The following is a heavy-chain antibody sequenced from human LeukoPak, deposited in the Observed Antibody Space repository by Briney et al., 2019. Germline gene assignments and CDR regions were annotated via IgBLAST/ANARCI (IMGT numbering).Heavy chain of an antibody. V-gene: IGHV3-30*02. D-gene: IGHD1-26*01. Sequence: PGGSLRLSCAASGFTFSSYGMHWVRQAPGKGLEWVAFIRYDGSNKYYADSAKGRFTISRDNSKNTLYLQMNSLRAEDTAVYYCARAEVGATAHFDYWGQGTLVTVSS. CDR2: IRYDGSNK. J-gene: IGHJ4*02. CDR1: GFTFSSYG. CDR3: ARAEVGATAHFDY.